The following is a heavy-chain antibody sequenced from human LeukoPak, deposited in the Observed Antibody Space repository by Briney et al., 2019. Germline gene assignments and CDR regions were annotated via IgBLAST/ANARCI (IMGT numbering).Heavy chain of an antibody. Sequence: GGSLRLSCAASGFTFSSYAMSWVRQAPGKGLEWVSGISGSGGSTYSADSVKGRFTISRDSSKNTLYLQMNSLRAEDTAVYYCAKVSGGGLYYDGMDVWGQGTTVTVSS. CDR1: GFTFSSYA. CDR2: ISGSGGST. CDR3: AKVSGGGLYYDGMDV. J-gene: IGHJ6*02. V-gene: IGHV3-23*01. D-gene: IGHD1-14*01.